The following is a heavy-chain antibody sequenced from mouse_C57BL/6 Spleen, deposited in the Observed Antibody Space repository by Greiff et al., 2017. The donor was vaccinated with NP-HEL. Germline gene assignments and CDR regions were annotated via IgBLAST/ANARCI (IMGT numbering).Heavy chain of an antibody. D-gene: IGHD1-1*01. CDR1: GYTFTSYW. Sequence: QVQLQQPGAELVMPGASVKLSCKASGYTFTSYWMHWVKQRPGQGLEWIGEIDPSDSYTNYNQKFKGKSTLTVDKSSSTAYMQLSSLTSEDSAVYYCARGVEPYGSSRYFDYWGQGTTLTVSS. V-gene: IGHV1-69*01. J-gene: IGHJ2*01. CDR3: ARGVEPYGSSRYFDY. CDR2: IDPSDSYT.